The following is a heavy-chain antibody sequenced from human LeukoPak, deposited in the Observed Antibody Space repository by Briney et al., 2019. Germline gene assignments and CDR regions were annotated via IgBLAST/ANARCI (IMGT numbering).Heavy chain of an antibody. Sequence: PGGSLRLSCAASGFKFSVYSMNWVRQAPGSGLQWVSRITGTGSQLDDVDYADSVRGRFTISRDNGKDPLFLEMRGLRVEDTGIYFCARETGFADAFDFWGRGSLVTVSS. V-gene: IGHV3-21*03. CDR3: ARETGFADAFDF. CDR1: GFKFSVYS. CDR2: ITGTGSQLDDV. J-gene: IGHJ3*01.